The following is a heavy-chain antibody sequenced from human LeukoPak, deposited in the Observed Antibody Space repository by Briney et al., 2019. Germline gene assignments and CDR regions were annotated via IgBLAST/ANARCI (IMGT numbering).Heavy chain of an antibody. V-gene: IGHV4-34*01. CDR2: INHSGST. CDR1: GGSISSSYY. Sequence: SETLSLTCTVSGGSISSSYYWSWIRQPAGKGLEWIGEINHSGSTNYNPSLKSRVTISVDTSKNQFSLKLSSVTAADTAVYYCARHVGILTGYSPYNWFDPWGQGTLVTVSS. D-gene: IGHD3-9*01. CDR3: ARHVGILTGYSPYNWFDP. J-gene: IGHJ5*02.